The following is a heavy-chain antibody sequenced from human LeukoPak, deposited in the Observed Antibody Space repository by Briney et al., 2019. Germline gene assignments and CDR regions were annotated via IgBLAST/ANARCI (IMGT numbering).Heavy chain of an antibody. CDR1: GGSISSSSYY. J-gene: IGHJ6*03. D-gene: IGHD1-14*01. Sequence: SETLSLTCTVSGGSISSSSYYWGWIRQPPGKGLEWIGSIYYSGSTYYNPSLKSRVTISVDTSKNQFSLKLSSVTAADTAVYYCARAGTPYYYYMDVWGKGTTVTVSS. V-gene: IGHV4-39*01. CDR2: IYYSGST. CDR3: ARAGTPYYYYMDV.